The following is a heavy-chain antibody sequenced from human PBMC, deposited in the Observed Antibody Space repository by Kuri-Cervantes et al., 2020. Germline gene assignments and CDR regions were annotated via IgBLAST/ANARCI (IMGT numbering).Heavy chain of an antibody. CDR2: IYPGDSDT. J-gene: IGHJ4*02. CDR1: GYSCTSYW. V-gene: IGHV5-51*01. D-gene: IGHD2-8*01. CDR3: ARHLKDCTNGVCPYYFDY. Sequence: GAALEISSKGSGYSCTSYWIGWVRQMPGKGLEWMGIIYPGDSDTRYSPSFQGQVTISADKSISTAYLQWSSLKASDTAMYYCARHLKDCTNGVCPYYFDYWGQGTLVTGSS.